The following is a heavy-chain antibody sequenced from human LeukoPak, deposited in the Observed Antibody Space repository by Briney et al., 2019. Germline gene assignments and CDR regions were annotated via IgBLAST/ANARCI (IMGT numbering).Heavy chain of an antibody. V-gene: IGHV3-23*01. J-gene: IGHJ2*01. CDR3: ATAFYFDSSGPYWYFDL. Sequence: GGSLRLSCAASGFTFTTYAMNGVRQAPGKGLDWVSVISGSGGSTYYADSVKGRFTISRDNSKNTLYLEVNSLRAEDTAVYYCATAFYFDSSGPYWYFDLWGRGTLVTVSS. D-gene: IGHD3-22*01. CDR2: ISGSGGST. CDR1: GFTFTTYA.